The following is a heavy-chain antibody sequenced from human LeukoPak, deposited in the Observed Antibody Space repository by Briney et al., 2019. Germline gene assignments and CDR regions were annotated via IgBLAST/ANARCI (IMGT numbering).Heavy chain of an antibody. CDR3: ARVRGAYYYYYMDV. J-gene: IGHJ6*03. V-gene: IGHV4-38-2*02. Sequence: SETLSLTCTVSGYSITSGYYWGWIRPSPGKGLEWIGSIYHSGSTYYNPSLKSRVTISVDTSKNQFSLKLSSVTAADTAVYYCARVRGAYYYYYMDVCGKGTTVTVSS. CDR1: GYSITSGYY. CDR2: IYHSGST. D-gene: IGHD3-10*01.